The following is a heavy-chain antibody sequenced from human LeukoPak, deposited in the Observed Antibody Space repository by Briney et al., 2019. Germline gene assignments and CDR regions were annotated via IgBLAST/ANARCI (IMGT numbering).Heavy chain of an antibody. Sequence: SETLSLTCTVSGGSISSYYWSWIRQPPGKGLEWIGYIYYSGSTNYNPSLKSRVTISVDTSKNQFSLKLSSVTAADTAVYYCARGYSSWYYYNIGFDYWGQGTLVTVSS. CDR3: ARGYSSWYYYNIGFDY. J-gene: IGHJ4*02. CDR1: GGSISSYY. V-gene: IGHV4-59*01. CDR2: IYYSGST. D-gene: IGHD6-13*01.